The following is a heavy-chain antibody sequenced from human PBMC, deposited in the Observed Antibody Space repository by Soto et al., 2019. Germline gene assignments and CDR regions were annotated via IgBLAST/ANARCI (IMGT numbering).Heavy chain of an antibody. Sequence: EGQLVESGGGLVQPGGSLKLSCAASGFTFSGSAMHWVRQASGEGLEWVGRIRSKANSYATAYAASVQGRFTISRDDSKNTAYLQMNSLKTEDTAVYYCTNDSPLPPDYYYYYMDVWGTGTTVTGSS. V-gene: IGHV3-73*01. J-gene: IGHJ6*03. D-gene: IGHD3-16*01. CDR1: GFTFSGSA. CDR2: IRSKANSYAT. CDR3: TNDSPLPPDYYYYYMDV.